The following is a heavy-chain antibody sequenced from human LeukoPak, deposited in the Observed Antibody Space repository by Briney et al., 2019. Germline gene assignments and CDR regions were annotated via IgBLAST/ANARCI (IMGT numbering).Heavy chain of an antibody. CDR2: IYYSGST. D-gene: IGHD3-10*01. Sequence: PSETLSLTCTASGGSISSYYWSWIRQPPGKGLEWIGYIYYSGSTNYNPSLKSRVTISVDTSKNQFSLKLSSVTAADTAVYYCARTRTYYYGSGSYFDYWGQGTLVTVSS. CDR3: ARTRTYYYGSGSYFDY. J-gene: IGHJ4*02. CDR1: GGSISSYY. V-gene: IGHV4-59*12.